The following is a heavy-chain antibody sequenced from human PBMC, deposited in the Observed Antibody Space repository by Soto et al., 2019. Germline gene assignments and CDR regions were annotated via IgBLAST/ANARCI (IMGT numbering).Heavy chain of an antibody. CDR3: ARGGHAVVVTAALDC. CDR2: VNPSGGHT. CDR1: GDTFTDYY. J-gene: IGHJ4*02. Sequence: QVQLMQSGAEVKKPGASVKVSCKASGDTFTDYYIHWVRQAPGQGLEWMGTVNPSGGHTTYAQHFLGRVTITRDTSPSTLYMALTSMTSDDPAVYYCARGGHAVVVTAALDCWGQGALVTVSS. D-gene: IGHD2-21*02. V-gene: IGHV1-46*01.